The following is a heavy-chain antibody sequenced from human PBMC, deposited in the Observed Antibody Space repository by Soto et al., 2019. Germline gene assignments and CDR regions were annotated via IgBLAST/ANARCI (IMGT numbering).Heavy chain of an antibody. CDR3: ARSTGYRQYYYYYGMDV. D-gene: IGHD3-9*01. CDR1: GHTFTSYG. Sequence: GASVKVSCKTSGHTFTSYGISWVRQAPGQGLEWMGWISTYKGNTNYAQKFQGRVTMTTDTSTSTAYMELSRLRSDDTAVYYCARSTGYRQYYYYYGMDVWGQGTTVTVSS. J-gene: IGHJ6*02. V-gene: IGHV1-18*01. CDR2: ISTYKGNT.